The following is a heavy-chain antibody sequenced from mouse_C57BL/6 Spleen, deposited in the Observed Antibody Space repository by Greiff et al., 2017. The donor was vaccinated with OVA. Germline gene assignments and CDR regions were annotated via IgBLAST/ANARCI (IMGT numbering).Heavy chain of an antibody. CDR3: ARDSSGFYFDY. Sequence: QVQLQQPGAEIVKPGASVKLSCKASGYTFTSYRMHWVKQRPGRGLEWIGRIDPNSGGTKYNEKFKSKATLTVDKPSSTAYMQLSILTSEDSAVYYCARDSSGFYFDYSGQVTTLSVAS. CDR1: GYTFTSYR. D-gene: IGHD3-2*02. J-gene: IGHJ2*01. CDR2: IDPNSGGT. V-gene: IGHV1-72*01.